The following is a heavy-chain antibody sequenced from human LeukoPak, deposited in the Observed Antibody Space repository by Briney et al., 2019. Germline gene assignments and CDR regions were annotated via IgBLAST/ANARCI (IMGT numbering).Heavy chain of an antibody. Sequence: GGSLTLSCAASGFTISSNYMSWVRQPPGKGLEWVAVIYSGGSTYYADSVKGRFTISRDNSKNTLYLQMNSLRAEDTAVYYCARVPGYDDYGDFYYFDYWGQGTLVTVSS. J-gene: IGHJ4*02. CDR1: GFTISSNY. CDR2: IYSGGST. CDR3: ARVPGYDDYGDFYYFDY. V-gene: IGHV3-53*01. D-gene: IGHD4-17*01.